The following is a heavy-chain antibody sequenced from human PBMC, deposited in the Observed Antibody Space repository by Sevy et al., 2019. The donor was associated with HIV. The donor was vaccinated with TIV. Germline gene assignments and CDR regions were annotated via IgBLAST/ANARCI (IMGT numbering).Heavy chain of an antibody. V-gene: IGHV5-51*01. J-gene: IGHJ4*02. CDR2: IYPGDSDI. CDR1: GYRFISYW. D-gene: IGHD3-22*01. Sequence: GESLKISCKGSGYRFISYWIGWVRQMPGKGLEWMGIIYPGDSDIRYSTSFQGRFTISADKSISTDYLQWSSLQASDTAMYFCARRGFDSSGYPQYYFDYWGQGTLVTVSS. CDR3: ARRGFDSSGYPQYYFDY.